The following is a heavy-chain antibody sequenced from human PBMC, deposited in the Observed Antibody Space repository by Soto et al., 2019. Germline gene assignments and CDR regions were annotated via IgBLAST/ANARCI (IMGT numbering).Heavy chain of an antibody. Sequence: VQLVESGGGLVQPGGSLRLSCSASGFTFSNYAMHWVRQAPGKGLEYVSAISDNGGSTHYADSVKGRFTISRDNSRDTLFLQMNSLTADDTAVYYCAKATTNGGWFNPFDSWGQGALVTVSS. D-gene: IGHD6-19*01. CDR2: ISDNGGST. CDR1: GFTFSNYA. CDR3: AKATTNGGWFNPFDS. V-gene: IGHV3-64*04. J-gene: IGHJ4*02.